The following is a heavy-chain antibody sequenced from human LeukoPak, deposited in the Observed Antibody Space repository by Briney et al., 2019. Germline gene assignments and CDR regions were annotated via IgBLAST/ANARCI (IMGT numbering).Heavy chain of an antibody. Sequence: ASVKVSYKASGYTFTSYGMSWVRQAPGQGLEWMGWISAYNGNTNYAQKLQGRVTMTTDTSTSTAYMELRSLRSDDTAVYYCARDLAVPYAFDIWGQGTMVTVSS. J-gene: IGHJ3*02. CDR1: GYTFTSYG. CDR2: ISAYNGNT. CDR3: ARDLAVPYAFDI. D-gene: IGHD2-2*01. V-gene: IGHV1-18*01.